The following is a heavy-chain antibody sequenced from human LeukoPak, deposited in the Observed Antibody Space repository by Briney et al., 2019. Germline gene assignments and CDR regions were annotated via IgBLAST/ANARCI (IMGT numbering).Heavy chain of an antibody. J-gene: IGHJ1*01. Sequence: SETLSLTCTVSGGSISSYYWSWIRQPPGKGLEWIGYIYYSWSTNYNPSLKSRVTISVDTSKNQFSLKMNSFTPADTAVYDCATGVGYYDSSGYYNEYFQHWGQGTLVTVSS. V-gene: IGHV4-59*08. CDR3: ATGVGYYDSSGYYNEYFQH. CDR1: GGSISSYY. CDR2: IYYSWST. D-gene: IGHD3-22*01.